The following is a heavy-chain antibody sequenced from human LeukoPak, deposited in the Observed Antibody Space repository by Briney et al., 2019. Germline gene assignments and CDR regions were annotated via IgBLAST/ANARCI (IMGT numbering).Heavy chain of an antibody. D-gene: IGHD2-2*01. CDR3: ARHRRGYCSSTSCKYFDY. CDR1: GGSFSGYY. J-gene: IGHJ4*02. CDR2: INRSGST. Sequence: SETLSLTCAVYGGSFSGYYWSWIRQPPGKGLEWIGEINRSGSTNYNPSLKSRVTISVDTSKNQFSLKLSSVTAADTAVYHCARHRRGYCSSTSCKYFDYWGQGTLVTVSS. V-gene: IGHV4-34*01.